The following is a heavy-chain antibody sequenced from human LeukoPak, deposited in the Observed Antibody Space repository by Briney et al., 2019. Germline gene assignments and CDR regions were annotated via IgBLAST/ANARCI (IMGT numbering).Heavy chain of an antibody. CDR2: IYYSGST. CDR3: ARGPFYSSSWYGPGWFDP. CDR1: GGSISSYY. J-gene: IGHJ5*02. Sequence: SETLSLTCTVSGGSISSYYWSWIRQPPGKGLEWIGYIYYSGSTNYNPSLKNRVTISVDTSKNQFSLKLSSVTAADTAVYYCARGPFYSSSWYGPGWFDPWGQGTLVTVSS. V-gene: IGHV4-59*01. D-gene: IGHD6-13*01.